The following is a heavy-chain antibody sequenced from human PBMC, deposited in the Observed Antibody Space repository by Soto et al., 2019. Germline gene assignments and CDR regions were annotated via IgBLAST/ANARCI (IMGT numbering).Heavy chain of an antibody. CDR2: IIPIFGTA. J-gene: IGHJ6*02. V-gene: IGHV1-69*01. CDR3: ARSWGLVDTAMVSYYYYYGMDV. Sequence: SVKVSCKASGGTFSSYAISWVRQAPVQGLEWMGGIIPIFGTANYAQKFQGRVTITADESTSTAYMELSSLRSEDTAVYYCARSWGLVDTAMVSYYYYYGMDVWGQGTTVTVSS. D-gene: IGHD5-18*01. CDR1: GGTFSSYA.